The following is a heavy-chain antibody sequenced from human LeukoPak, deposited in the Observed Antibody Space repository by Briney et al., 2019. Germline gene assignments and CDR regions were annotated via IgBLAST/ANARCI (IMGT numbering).Heavy chain of an antibody. V-gene: IGHV3-74*01. CDR2: INSDGSST. D-gene: IGHD3-22*01. J-gene: IGHJ6*03. CDR1: GFTFSSYW. Sequence: GGSLRLSCAASGFTFSSYWMHWVRQAPGKGLVWVSRINSDGSSTSYADSVKGRFTISRDNAKNTLYLQMNSLRAEDTAVYCCARGWRYYDSSGYYYPYYYYYYMDVWGKGTTVTVSS. CDR3: ARGWRYYDSSGYYYPYYYYYYMDV.